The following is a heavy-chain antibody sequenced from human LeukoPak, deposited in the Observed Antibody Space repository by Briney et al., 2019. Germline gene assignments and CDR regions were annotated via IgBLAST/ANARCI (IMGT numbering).Heavy chain of an antibody. Sequence: GGSLRLSCAASGFTFSSYWMNWVRQAPGKGLVWVSRIASDGSSTTYADSVKGRFSISRDNAKNRLYLQMNSLRVEDTAVYYCARGRPHGNDYWGQGTLVTVSS. D-gene: IGHD4-23*01. V-gene: IGHV3-74*01. CDR3: ARGRPHGNDY. CDR1: GFTFSSYW. CDR2: IASDGSST. J-gene: IGHJ4*02.